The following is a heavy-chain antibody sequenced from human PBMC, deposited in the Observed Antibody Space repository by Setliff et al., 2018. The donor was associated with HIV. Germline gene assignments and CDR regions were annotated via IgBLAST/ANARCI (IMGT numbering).Heavy chain of an antibody. J-gene: IGHJ6*03. CDR2: ISSSSSYI. D-gene: IGHD5-12*01. Sequence: GSLSPPCASSGCTFRSYSMNWVRQAPGKGLGWVSSISSSSSYIYYADSVKGRFTISRDNAKNSLYLQMNSLRAEDTDMYYCARDRKMDGYNFEYYNTYYMDVWGKGTTVTVSS. CDR3: ARDRKMDGYNFEYYNTYYMDV. CDR1: GCTFRSYS. V-gene: IGHV3-21*01.